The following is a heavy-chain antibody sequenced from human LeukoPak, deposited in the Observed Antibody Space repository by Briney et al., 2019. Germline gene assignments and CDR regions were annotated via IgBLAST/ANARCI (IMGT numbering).Heavy chain of an antibody. J-gene: IGHJ5*02. CDR2: IKQDGSEK. CDR1: GFTFSSYW. D-gene: IGHD1-26*01. Sequence: GGSLRLSCAASGFTFSSYWMSWVRQAPGKGLEWVANIKQDGSEKYYVDSVKGRFTISRDNAKNSLYLQMSGLRAEDTAMYYCARAYIMGATRWFDPWGQGTLVTVSS. CDR3: ARAYIMGATRWFDP. V-gene: IGHV3-7*03.